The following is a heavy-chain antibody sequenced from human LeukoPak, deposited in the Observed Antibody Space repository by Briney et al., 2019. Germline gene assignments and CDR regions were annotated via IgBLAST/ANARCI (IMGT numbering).Heavy chain of an antibody. D-gene: IGHD3-22*01. V-gene: IGHV1-46*01. CDR2: IYPSGDST. Sequence: GASVKVSCKASGYTFTSYAMNWVRQAPGQGLEWMGIIYPSGDSTSYAQKFQDRVTMTRDTSTSTVYMALSSLRSEDTAVYYCARQDYYDSSGYLDYWGQGTLVTVSS. J-gene: IGHJ4*02. CDR1: GYTFTSYA. CDR3: ARQDYYDSSGYLDY.